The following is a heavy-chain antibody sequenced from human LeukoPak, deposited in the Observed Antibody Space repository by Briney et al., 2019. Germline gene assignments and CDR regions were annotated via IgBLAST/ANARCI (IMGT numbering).Heavy chain of an antibody. D-gene: IGHD2-2*01. CDR1: GFTLSSYW. V-gene: IGHV3-74*01. CDR3: AKVTRFLMYYFDY. J-gene: IGHJ4*02. CDR2: IDGYGSFT. Sequence: PGGSLRLSCAASGFTLSSYWMNWVRQAPGQGLVWVSRIDGYGSFTTYADSVKGRFTISRDNAKNTLYLQMNSLRAEDTAVYYCAKVTRFLMYYFDYWGQGALVTVSS.